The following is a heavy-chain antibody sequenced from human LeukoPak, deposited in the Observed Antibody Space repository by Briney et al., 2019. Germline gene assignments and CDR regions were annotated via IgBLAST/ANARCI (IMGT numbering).Heavy chain of an antibody. D-gene: IGHD6-25*01. CDR2: IWYDGSNK. CDR1: GFTFSSYG. Sequence: GRSLRLSCEASGFTFSSYGMHWVRQAPGKGLEWVAVIWYDGSNKYYADSVKGRFTISRDNSKNTLYLQMNSLRAEDTAVYYCARRGGGYSSENWFDPWGQGTLVTVSS. V-gene: IGHV3-33*01. CDR3: ARRGGGYSSENWFDP. J-gene: IGHJ5*02.